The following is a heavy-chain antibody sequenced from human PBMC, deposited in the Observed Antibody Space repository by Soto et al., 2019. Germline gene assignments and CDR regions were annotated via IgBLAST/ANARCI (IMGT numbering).Heavy chain of an antibody. CDR1: GYSFTSYW. CDR2: IDPSDSYT. J-gene: IGHJ5*02. D-gene: IGHD6-19*01. CDR3: ARHGTYSSGWLHWYGYNWFDP. V-gene: IGHV5-10-1*01. Sequence: GESLKISCKGSGYSFTSYWISWVRQMPGKGLEWMGRIDPSDSYTNYSPSFQGHVTISADKSISTAYLQWSSLKASDTAMYYCARHGTYSSGWLHWYGYNWFDPWGQGTLVTVSS.